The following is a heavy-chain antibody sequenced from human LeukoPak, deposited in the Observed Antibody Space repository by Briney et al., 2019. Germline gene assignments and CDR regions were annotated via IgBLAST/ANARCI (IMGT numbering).Heavy chain of an antibody. Sequence: PGGSLRLSCAASGVTFSSNWMSWVRQAPGKGLEWVANIKQDGSEKYYVDSVKGRFTISRDNAKNSLYLQMNSLRAEDTAVYYCARDYNFFDYWGQGTLVTVSS. CDR1: GVTFSSNW. CDR2: IKQDGSEK. J-gene: IGHJ4*02. D-gene: IGHD5-24*01. V-gene: IGHV3-7*03. CDR3: ARDYNFFDY.